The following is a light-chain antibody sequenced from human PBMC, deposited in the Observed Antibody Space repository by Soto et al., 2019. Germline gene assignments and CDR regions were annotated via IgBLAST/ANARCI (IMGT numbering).Light chain of an antibody. CDR3: EQGHNGPRT. CDR2: SAS. J-gene: IGKJ2*02. CDR1: QSISTE. Sequence: EIGMTQSPATLSVSPGERATLSCMASQSISTELAWYQQKPGQPPRLLIYSASTRATGVPARFTGSGSGSEITRTISGLQSEDLAAYYGEQGHNGPRTSGQGTRLEI. V-gene: IGKV3-15*01.